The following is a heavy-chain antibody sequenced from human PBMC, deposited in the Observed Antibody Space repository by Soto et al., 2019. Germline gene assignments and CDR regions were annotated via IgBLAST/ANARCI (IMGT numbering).Heavy chain of an antibody. J-gene: IGHJ4*02. Sequence: SETLSLTCTVSGGSISSYYWSWIRQPPGKGLEWIGEINHSGSTNYNPSLKSRVTISVDTSKNQFSLKLSSVTAADTAVYYCSRGRSTAVTIDYWAQGTLVTVSS. V-gene: IGHV4-34*01. CDR3: SRGRSTAVTIDY. D-gene: IGHD4-17*01. CDR1: GGSISSYY. CDR2: INHSGST.